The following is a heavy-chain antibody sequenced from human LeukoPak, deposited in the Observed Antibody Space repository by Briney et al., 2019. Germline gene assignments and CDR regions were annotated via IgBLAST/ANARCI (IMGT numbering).Heavy chain of an antibody. D-gene: IGHD3-10*01. Sequence: PGGSLKLSCAASGFTFSSYWMSWVRQAPGQGLEWVANIKQDESEKYYVDSVKGRFTISRDNAKNSLYLQMNSLRAEDTAIYYCASSGSLDYWGQGTLVTVSS. J-gene: IGHJ4*02. CDR2: IKQDESEK. CDR3: ASSGSLDY. CDR1: GFTFSSYW. V-gene: IGHV3-7*01.